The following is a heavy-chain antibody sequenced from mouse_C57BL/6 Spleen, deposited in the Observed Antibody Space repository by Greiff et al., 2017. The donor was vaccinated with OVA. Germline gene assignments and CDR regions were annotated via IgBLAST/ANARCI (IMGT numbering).Heavy chain of an antibody. Sequence: EVKLMESGGGLVKPGGSLKLSCAASGFTFSSYAMSWVRQTPEKRLEWVATISDGGSYTYYPDNVKGRFTISRDNAKNNLYLQMSHLKSEDTAMYYCARDRVYYYGLDYWGQGTTLTVSS. J-gene: IGHJ2*01. V-gene: IGHV5-4*01. CDR2: ISDGGSYT. CDR3: ARDRVYYYGLDY. D-gene: IGHD1-1*01. CDR1: GFTFSSYA.